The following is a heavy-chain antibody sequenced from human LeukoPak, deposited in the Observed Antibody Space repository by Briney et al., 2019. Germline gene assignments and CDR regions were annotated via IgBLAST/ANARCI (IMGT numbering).Heavy chain of an antibody. Sequence: GVSLRLSCAAAGFTFSNYWMHWVRQAPGKGLVWVSRINSDGSSTSYADSVKGRFTISRDNAKNTLYLQMNSLRAEDTAVYYCARELSVGAHKAVDYSGQGTLVTVSS. J-gene: IGHJ4*02. D-gene: IGHD1-26*01. CDR1: GFTFSNYW. CDR3: ARELSVGAHKAVDY. V-gene: IGHV3-74*01. CDR2: INSDGSST.